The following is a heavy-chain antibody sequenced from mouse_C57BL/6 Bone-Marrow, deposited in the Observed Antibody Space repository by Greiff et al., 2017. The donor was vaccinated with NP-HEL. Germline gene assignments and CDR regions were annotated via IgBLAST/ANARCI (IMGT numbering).Heavy chain of an antibody. CDR2: IYPRSGNT. J-gene: IGHJ1*03. CDR1: GYTFTSYG. CDR3: ASEGAITTVVPYWYFDV. D-gene: IGHD1-1*01. V-gene: IGHV1-81*01. Sequence: VQLKESGAELARPGASVKLSCKASGYTFTSYGISWVKQRTGQGLEWIGEIYPRSGNTYYNEKFKGKATLTADKSSSTAYMELRSLTSEDSAVYFCASEGAITTVVPYWYFDVWGTGTTVTVSS.